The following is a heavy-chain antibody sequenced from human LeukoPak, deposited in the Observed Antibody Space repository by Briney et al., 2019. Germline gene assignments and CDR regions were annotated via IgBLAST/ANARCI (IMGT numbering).Heavy chain of an antibody. V-gene: IGHV5-51*01. CDR2: VYPADSHT. Sequence: GESLKISCKGSGNSFTNYWIGWVRQMPGKGLEWMGLVYPADSHTRYSPSFQGQVTISVDKSISTAYLQWSSLKASDTAMHYCARYANDHSNAGDYWGQGTLVTVSS. J-gene: IGHJ4*02. D-gene: IGHD4-11*01. CDR3: ARYANDHSNAGDY. CDR1: GNSFTNYW.